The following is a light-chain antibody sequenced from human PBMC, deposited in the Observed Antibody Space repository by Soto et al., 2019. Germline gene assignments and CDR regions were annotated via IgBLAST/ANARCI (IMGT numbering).Light chain of an antibody. CDR2: GAS. CDR1: QSVSSSY. CDR3: QHSGSSPWT. Sequence: EIVLTQSPGTLSLSPGERATLSCRASQSVSSSYLAWYQQKPGQAPRLLIYGASSRATGIPDRFSGSGSGTDFTLTISRLGPEDFAVYYCQHSGSSPWTFGQGTKVQIK. V-gene: IGKV3-20*01. J-gene: IGKJ1*01.